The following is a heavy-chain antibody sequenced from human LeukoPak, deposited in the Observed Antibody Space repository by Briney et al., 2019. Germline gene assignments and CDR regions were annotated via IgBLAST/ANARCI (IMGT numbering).Heavy chain of an antibody. Sequence: GGSLRLSCAASGFTVSSNYMSWVRQAPGKGLEWVANIKQDGSEKYYVDSVKGRFTISRDNAKNSLYLQMNSLRAEDTAVYYCARELEWLVRTPYNWFDPWGQGTLVTVSS. V-gene: IGHV3-7*01. D-gene: IGHD6-19*01. CDR2: IKQDGSEK. CDR3: ARELEWLVRTPYNWFDP. CDR1: GFTVSSNY. J-gene: IGHJ5*02.